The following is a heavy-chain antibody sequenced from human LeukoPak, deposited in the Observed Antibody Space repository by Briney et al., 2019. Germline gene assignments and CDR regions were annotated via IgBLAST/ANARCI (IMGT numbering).Heavy chain of an antibody. V-gene: IGHV3-30*04. J-gene: IGHJ4*02. D-gene: IGHD5-12*01. CDR3: ASPRGYSGYDLGFDY. CDR2: ISYDGSNK. CDR1: GFTFSSYA. Sequence: GGSLRLSCAASGFTFSSYAMHWVRQAPGKGLEWVAVISYDGSNKYYADSVKGRFTISRDNSKNTLYPQMNSLRAEDTAVYYCASPRGYSGYDLGFDYWGQGTLVTVSS.